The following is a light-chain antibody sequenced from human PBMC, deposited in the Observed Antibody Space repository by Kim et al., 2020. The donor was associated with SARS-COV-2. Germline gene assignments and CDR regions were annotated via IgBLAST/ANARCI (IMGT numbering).Light chain of an antibody. CDR1: HTITDW. CDR3: QEYNTYSPT. J-gene: IGKJ1*01. Sequence: DIQMTQSPSTLSASVGDRVTITCRASHTITDWLAWYQQKPGKAPKLLIYKASRLESGVPSRFSGSGSGTEFTLTISSLQPDDFATYSCQEYNTYSPTFGRGTKVDIK. V-gene: IGKV1-5*03. CDR2: KAS.